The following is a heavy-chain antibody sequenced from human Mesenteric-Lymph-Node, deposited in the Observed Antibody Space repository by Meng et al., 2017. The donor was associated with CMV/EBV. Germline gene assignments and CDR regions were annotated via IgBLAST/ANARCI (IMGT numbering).Heavy chain of an antibody. CDR1: GFTFSSYA. Sequence: GESLKISCAASGFTFSSYAMHWVRQAPGKGLEWVAVISYDGSNKYYADSVKGRFTISRDNSKNTLYLQMNSLRAEDTAVYYCARDLFKEKTIFGVVRAYYYYGMDVWGQGTTVTVSS. CDR3: ARDLFKEKTIFGVVRAYYYYGMDV. D-gene: IGHD3-3*01. CDR2: ISYDGSNK. V-gene: IGHV3-30-3*01. J-gene: IGHJ6*02.